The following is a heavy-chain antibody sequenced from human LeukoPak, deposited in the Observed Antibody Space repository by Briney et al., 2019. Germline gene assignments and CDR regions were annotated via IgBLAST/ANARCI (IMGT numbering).Heavy chain of an antibody. CDR2: INRDGSTT. CDR1: GFTFSSYW. Sequence: GGSLRLSCAASGFTFSSYWMHWVRQVPGKGLVWVSRINRDGSTTTYADSVKGRFTISRDNAKNTLYLQMSSLTAEDTAVYYCANLNYYDSSGYYNYWGQGTLVTVSS. D-gene: IGHD3-22*01. CDR3: ANLNYYDSSGYYNY. V-gene: IGHV3-74*01. J-gene: IGHJ4*02.